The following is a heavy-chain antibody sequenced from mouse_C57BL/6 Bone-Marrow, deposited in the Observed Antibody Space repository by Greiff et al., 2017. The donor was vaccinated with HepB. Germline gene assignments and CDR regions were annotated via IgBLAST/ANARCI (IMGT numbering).Heavy chain of an antibody. CDR2: IDPENGDT. D-gene: IGHD2-1*01. J-gene: IGHJ2*01. CDR3: TTHYGNYEDY. Sequence: VQLKESGAELVRPGASVKLSCTASGFNIKDDYMHWVKQRPEQGLEWIGWIDPENGDTEYASKFQGKATITADTSSNTAYLPLSSLTSEDTAVYYCTTHYGNYEDYWGQGTTLTVSS. V-gene: IGHV14-4*01. CDR1: GFNIKDDY.